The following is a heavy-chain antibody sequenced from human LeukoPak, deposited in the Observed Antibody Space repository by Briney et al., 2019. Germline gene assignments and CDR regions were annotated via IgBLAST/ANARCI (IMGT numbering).Heavy chain of an antibody. V-gene: IGHV3-7*01. J-gene: IGHJ6*03. CDR3: ARSGRGVDSFYFYMDV. CDR1: GFTFSQYW. CDR2: IKHDGSQKQDGGGK. D-gene: IGHD3-10*01. Sequence: GGCLRLSCAAPGFTFSQYWMRWVRQAPGKGREGVANIKHDGSQKQDGGGKKYVDSVKGRFTISRDNAKNALYLQMNSLRAEDTAVYYCARSGRGVDSFYFYMDVWGKGTTVTVSS.